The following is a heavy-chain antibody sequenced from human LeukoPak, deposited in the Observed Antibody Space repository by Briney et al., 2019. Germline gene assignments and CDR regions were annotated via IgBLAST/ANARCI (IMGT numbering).Heavy chain of an antibody. J-gene: IGHJ4*02. CDR1: GYTFINYA. D-gene: IGHD2-15*01. CDR3: AKDSGGSAWPKYFAY. Sequence: GGSLRLSCAASGYTFINYAMSWVRQAPGKGPEWVSTVSHSGGNTYHADSVKGRFTISRDNSKNTLYLQMDSLRAEDTAVYYCAKDSGGSAWPKYFAYWGQGSLVTVSS. V-gene: IGHV3-23*01. CDR2: VSHSGGNT.